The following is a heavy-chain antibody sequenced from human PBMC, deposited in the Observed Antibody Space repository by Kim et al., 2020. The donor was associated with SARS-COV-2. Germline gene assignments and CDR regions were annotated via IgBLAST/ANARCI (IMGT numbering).Heavy chain of an antibody. CDR1: GFTFSSYG. CDR2: IWFDGSEM. V-gene: IGHV3-33*06. Sequence: GGSLRLSCAASGFTFSSYGMHWVRQAPGKGLEWVAVIWFDGSEMYYADSVKGRFTISRDNYKNTLYLQMNSLRVEDTAVYYCANVDTAMGYWGQGTLVTVSS. J-gene: IGHJ4*02. D-gene: IGHD5-18*01. CDR3: ANVDTAMGY.